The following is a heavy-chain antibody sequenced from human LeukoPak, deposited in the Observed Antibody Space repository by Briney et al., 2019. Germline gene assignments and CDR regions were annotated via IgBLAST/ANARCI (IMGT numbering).Heavy chain of an antibody. D-gene: IGHD3-10*01. J-gene: IGHJ3*02. CDR2: ISGYNGNT. V-gene: IGHV1-18*01. Sequence: ASVKVSCKASGCTFSSYTISWVRQAPGQPREWMGWISGYNGNTTYAQKLQVRVSITIDTSTSTTYMELRTLRSEDTAVYYCAKYGSGRGAFDIWGQGTMVTVS. CDR1: GCTFSSYT. CDR3: AKYGSGRGAFDI.